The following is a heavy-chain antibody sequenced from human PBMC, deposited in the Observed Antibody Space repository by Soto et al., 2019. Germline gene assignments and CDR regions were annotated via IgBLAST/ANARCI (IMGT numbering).Heavy chain of an antibody. D-gene: IGHD3-3*01. CDR3: ARGEGFLEWLLYDD. J-gene: IGHJ4*02. Sequence: XETLSVTATVSSGSISSYYWGWIRQPPGKGLEWIGYIYYSGSTNYNPSLKSRVTISVDTSKNQFSLKLSSVTAADTAVYYCARGEGFLEWLLYDDWGQGTLVTVSS. V-gene: IGHV4-59*01. CDR2: IYYSGST. CDR1: SGSISSYY.